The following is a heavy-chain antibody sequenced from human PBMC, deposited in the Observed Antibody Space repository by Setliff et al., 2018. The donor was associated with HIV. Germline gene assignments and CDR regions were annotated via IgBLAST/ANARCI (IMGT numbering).Heavy chain of an antibody. CDR2: IYYSGST. Sequence: PSETLSLTCTVSGGSISSGDYYWSWIRQPPGKGLEWIGYIYYSGSTYYNPSLKSRVTISVDTSKNQFSLKLSSVTAADTAVYYCARGPALYHYDSSGYYYGEYYFDYWGQGTLVTVSS. D-gene: IGHD3-22*01. CDR3: ARGPALYHYDSSGYYYGEYYFDY. V-gene: IGHV4-30-4*08. J-gene: IGHJ4*02. CDR1: GGSISSGDYY.